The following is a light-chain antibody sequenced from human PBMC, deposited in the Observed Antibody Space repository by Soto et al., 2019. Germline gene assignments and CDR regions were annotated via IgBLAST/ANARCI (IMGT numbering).Light chain of an antibody. CDR2: AAS. CDR1: QVIKNY. V-gene: IGKV1-27*01. J-gene: IGKJ4*01. Sequence: DIQVTQYPSSLSASVGDRVTITCRASQVIKNYLAWYQQKPGEIPKLLIYAASTLESGIPPRFIGSGSGTDFTLTINNLQPEDVATYYCQRYYTAPFTFGVGTKVEIK. CDR3: QRYYTAPFT.